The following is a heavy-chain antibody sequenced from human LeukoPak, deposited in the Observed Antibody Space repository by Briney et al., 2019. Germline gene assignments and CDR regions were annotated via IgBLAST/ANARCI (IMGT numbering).Heavy chain of an antibody. CDR2: IKQDGSEK. CDR1: GFTFSSYW. CDR3: ARGVVPAAVNYYYYYYMDV. V-gene: IGHV3-7*04. J-gene: IGHJ6*03. D-gene: IGHD2-2*01. Sequence: HPGGSLRLSCAASGFTFSSYWMSWVRQAPGKGLEWVANIKQDGSEKYYVDSVKGRFTISRDNAKNSLYLQMNSLRAEDTAVYYCARGVVPAAVNYYYYYYMDVWGKGTTVTVSS.